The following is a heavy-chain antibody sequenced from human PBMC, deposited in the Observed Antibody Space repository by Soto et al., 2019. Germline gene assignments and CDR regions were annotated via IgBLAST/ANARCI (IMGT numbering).Heavy chain of an antibody. CDR2: ISGSGGST. D-gene: IGHD1-1*01. CDR1: GFTFSSYA. CDR3: AKDLSGGTGYVDY. J-gene: IGHJ4*02. V-gene: IGHV3-23*01. Sequence: PGGSLRLSCAASGFTFSSYAMSWVRQAPGKGLEWVSAISGSGGSTYYADSVKGRFTISRDNSKNTLFLQMNSLRAEDTGVYFCAKDLSGGTGYVDYWGQGTMVTVSS.